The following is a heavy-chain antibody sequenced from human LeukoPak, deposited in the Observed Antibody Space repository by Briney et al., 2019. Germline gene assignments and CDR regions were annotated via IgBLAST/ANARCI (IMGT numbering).Heavy chain of an antibody. CDR2: INPNSGGT. CDR1: GYTFIGHY. J-gene: IGHJ4*02. D-gene: IGHD1-26*01. V-gene: IGHV1-2*02. Sequence: ASVKVSCKASGYTFIGHYMHWVRQAPGQGLEWMGWINPNSGGTNYAQKFQGRVTTTRDTSISTAYMELSRLRSDDTAVYYCARGTPGVGTNMAYWGQGTLVTVSS. CDR3: ARGTPGVGTNMAY.